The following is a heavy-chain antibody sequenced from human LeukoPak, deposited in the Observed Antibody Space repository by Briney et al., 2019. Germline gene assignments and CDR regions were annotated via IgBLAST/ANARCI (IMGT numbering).Heavy chain of an antibody. Sequence: SGGSLRLSCAASGFTFSNAWMNWVRQAPGKGLEWVSYISSSSSTIYYADSVKGRFTISRDNAKNSLYLQMNSLRAEDTAVYYCARVTRGYSGYVPFDYWGQGTLVTVSS. CDR2: ISSSSSTI. V-gene: IGHV3-48*01. CDR1: GFTFSNAW. J-gene: IGHJ4*02. D-gene: IGHD5-12*01. CDR3: ARVTRGYSGYVPFDY.